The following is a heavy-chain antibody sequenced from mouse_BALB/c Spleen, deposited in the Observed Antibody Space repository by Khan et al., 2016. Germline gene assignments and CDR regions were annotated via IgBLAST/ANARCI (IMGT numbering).Heavy chain of an antibody. J-gene: IGHJ2*01. CDR2: INTETGEP. CDR1: GYTFTDYS. Sequence: QIQLVQSGPELKKPGETVKISCKASGYTFTDYSMHWVKQAPGKGLRWMGWINTETGEPTYADDFKGRFAFSLETSASTAYLQINNLKNEDTATXFCASRDYYYSFYYFDYWCQGTTLTVST. CDR3: ASRDYYYSFYYFDY. V-gene: IGHV9-2-1*01. D-gene: IGHD1-1*01.